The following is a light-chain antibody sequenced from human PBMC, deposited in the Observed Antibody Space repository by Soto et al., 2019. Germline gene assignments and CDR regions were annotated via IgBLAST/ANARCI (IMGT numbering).Light chain of an antibody. V-gene: IGLV1-47*01. Sequence: QSVLTQPPSASGTPGQRVTISCSGSSSNIGSNYVYWYQQLPGTAPKLLIYRNNQRPSGVPDRFSGSKSGTSASLAISGLRSEDEADYYCAAWDDNLSGNFVFGAGTKLTVL. CDR2: RNN. J-gene: IGLJ1*01. CDR1: SSNIGSNY. CDR3: AAWDDNLSGNFV.